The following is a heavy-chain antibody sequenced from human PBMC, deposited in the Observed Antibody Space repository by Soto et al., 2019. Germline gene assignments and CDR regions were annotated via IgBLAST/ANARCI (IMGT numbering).Heavy chain of an antibody. CDR2: ISNTGTT. V-gene: IGHV4-4*07. D-gene: IGHD3-3*01. CDR3: ARVRRDLRFLEWYIFDF. Sequence: SATLSLTCTFSGGSINSDYWSWIRRPAGKGLEWIGRISNTGTTNYDPSLKSRVTMSIDRSKNQFSLKLNSVTAADTALYYCARVRRDLRFLEWYIFDFWGQGTPVTVSS. CDR1: GGSINSDY. J-gene: IGHJ4*01.